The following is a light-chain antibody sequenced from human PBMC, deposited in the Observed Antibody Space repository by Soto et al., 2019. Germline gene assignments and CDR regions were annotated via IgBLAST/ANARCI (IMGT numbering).Light chain of an antibody. CDR2: DVS. CDR1: SSDVGGYNY. CDR3: CSYAGSYTWV. V-gene: IGLV2-11*01. Sequence: QSALTQPRSVSGSPGQSVTISCTGTSSDVGGYNYVSWYQRHPGKAPKLMIYDVSKRPSEVPDRFSGSKSGNTASLTISGLQAEDEADYYCCSYAGSYTWVFGGGTKLTVL. J-gene: IGLJ3*02.